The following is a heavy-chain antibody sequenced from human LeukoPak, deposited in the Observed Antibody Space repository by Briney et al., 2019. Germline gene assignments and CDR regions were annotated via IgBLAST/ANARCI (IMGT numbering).Heavy chain of an antibody. J-gene: IGHJ3*02. D-gene: IGHD3-10*01. Sequence: GESLKISCKGSGYTFSNYWIGWVRQTPGKGLEWMGIIFPGDSDNRNSPSLQDHVTISADKSISTAYLQWTSLKASDSAMYYCARVVKAGGSGWDAFDIWGQGTLVTVSS. V-gene: IGHV5-51*01. CDR1: GYTFSNYW. CDR3: ARVVKAGGSGWDAFDI. CDR2: IFPGDSDN.